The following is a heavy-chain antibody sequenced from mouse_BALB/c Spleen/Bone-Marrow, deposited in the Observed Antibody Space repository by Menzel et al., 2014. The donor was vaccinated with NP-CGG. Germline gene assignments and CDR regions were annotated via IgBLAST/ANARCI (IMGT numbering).Heavy chain of an antibody. CDR3: AREARTGAWFAY. CDR2: IVPSSGYT. J-gene: IGHJ3*01. D-gene: IGHD4-1*01. Sequence: VQLVESVAELARPGASVKMSCKASGYTFTGYTIQWVKRRPGQGLEWVGYIVPSSGYTDYNQNFKDKTTLTADKSSSTAYMQLSSLTSADSAVYYCAREARTGAWFAYWGQGTLVTVSA. CDR1: GYTFTGYT. V-gene: IGHV1-4*02.